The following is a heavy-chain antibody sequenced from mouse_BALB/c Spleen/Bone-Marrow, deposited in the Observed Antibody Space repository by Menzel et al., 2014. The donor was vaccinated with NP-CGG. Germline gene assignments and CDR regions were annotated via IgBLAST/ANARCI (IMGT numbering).Heavy chain of an antibody. J-gene: IGHJ3*01. CDR3: TRLDSSGYGAY. Sequence: QVQLQQSGAELVRPGASATLSCKASGYTFTDYGMHWLKQTPVHGLEWIGAIDPETGGTAYNQKFKGRATLTTDKSASTAYMELRSLTSEDSAVYYCTRLDSSGYGAYWGQGTLVTVSA. CDR2: IDPETGGT. CDR1: GYTFTDYG. V-gene: IGHV1-15*01. D-gene: IGHD3-2*01.